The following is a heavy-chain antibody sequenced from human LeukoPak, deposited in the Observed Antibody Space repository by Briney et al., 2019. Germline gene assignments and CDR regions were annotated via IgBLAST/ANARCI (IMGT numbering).Heavy chain of an antibody. CDR3: ARVRSSGWCVRDDAFDI. CDR2: ISYDGSNK. J-gene: IGHJ3*02. CDR1: GFTFSSYA. Sequence: GGSLRLSCAASGFTFSSYAMHWVRQAPGKGLEWVAVISYDGSNKYYADSVKGRFTISRDNSKNTLYLQMNSLIAEDTAVYYCARVRSSGWCVRDDAFDIWGQGTMVTVSS. D-gene: IGHD6-19*01. V-gene: IGHV3-30*04.